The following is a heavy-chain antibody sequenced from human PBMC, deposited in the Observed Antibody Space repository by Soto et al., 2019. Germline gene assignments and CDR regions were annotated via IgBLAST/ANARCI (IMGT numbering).Heavy chain of an antibody. CDR2: INPNSGGT. CDR1: GYTFTGYY. V-gene: IGHV1-2*02. J-gene: IGHJ5*02. CDR3: ARGPYCSTTSCYRNWFDP. Sequence: ASVKVSCKASGYTFTGYYMHWVRQAPGQGLEWMGWINPNSGGTNYAQKFQGRVTMTRDTSISTAYTELTRLRSDDTAVYYCARGPYCSTTSCYRNWFDPWGQGTLVTVSS. D-gene: IGHD2-2*01.